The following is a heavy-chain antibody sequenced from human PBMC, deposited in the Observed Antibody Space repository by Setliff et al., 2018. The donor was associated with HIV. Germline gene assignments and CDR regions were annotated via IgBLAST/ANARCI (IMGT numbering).Heavy chain of an antibody. J-gene: IGHJ5*02. CDR1: GGSISSDSYY. CDR2: IYTSGST. V-gene: IGHV4-61*09. Sequence: SETLSLTCTVSGGSISSDSYYWSWIRQPAGKGLEWIGHIYTSGSTYYNPSLKSRVTISVDTSKNQFSLKLSSVTAADTAVYYCATYADRESNRFDPWGQGILVTVSS. D-gene: IGHD3-10*01. CDR3: ATYADRESNRFDP.